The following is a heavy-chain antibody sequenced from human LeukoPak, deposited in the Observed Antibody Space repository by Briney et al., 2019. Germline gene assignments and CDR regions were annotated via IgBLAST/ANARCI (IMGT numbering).Heavy chain of an antibody. CDR1: GFTVSSNY. CDR3: ARVKNDYVWGSYRPPKFGWFEP. CDR2: IYSGGST. J-gene: IGHJ5*02. Sequence: GGSLRLSCAASGFTVSSNYMSWVRPAPGKGLEGVSVIYSGGSTYYADSVKGRFTISRDNSKNTLYLQMNSLRAEDTAVYYCARVKNDYVWGSYRPPKFGWFEPWGQGTLVTVSS. D-gene: IGHD3-16*02. V-gene: IGHV3-53*01.